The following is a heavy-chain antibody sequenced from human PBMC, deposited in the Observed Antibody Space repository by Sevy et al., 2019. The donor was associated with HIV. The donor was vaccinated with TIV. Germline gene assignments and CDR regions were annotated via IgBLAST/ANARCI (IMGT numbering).Heavy chain of an antibody. CDR3: VRDPIDAAGGYFDY. CDR1: GGSVSSGNYY. CDR2: ISYIGST. J-gene: IGHJ4*02. Sequence: SETLSLTCTVSGGSVSSGNYYWTWIRQPPGKGLEWIGYISYIGSTNYNPSLKSRVTISIDTSKNQLSLRLSSVTATDTAVYYFVRDPIDAAGGYFDYWGQGTLFTVSS. D-gene: IGHD6-13*01. V-gene: IGHV4-61*01.